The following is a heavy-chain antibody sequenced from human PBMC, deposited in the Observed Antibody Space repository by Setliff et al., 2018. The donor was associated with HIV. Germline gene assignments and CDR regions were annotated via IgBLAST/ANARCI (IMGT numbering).Heavy chain of an antibody. Sequence: PSETLSLTCSVSGGSISSGDYYWGWIRQPPGKGLEWIGYIYHSGSTYYNPSPKSPVTISVDTSKNQFSLKLSFVTAADTAVYYCARSLRYFDWSLRRPSHDAFDFWGQGTMVTVSS. CDR2: IYHSGST. J-gene: IGHJ3*01. V-gene: IGHV4-30-4*08. CDR1: GGSISSGDYY. CDR3: ARSLRYFDWSLRRPSHDAFDF. D-gene: IGHD3-9*01.